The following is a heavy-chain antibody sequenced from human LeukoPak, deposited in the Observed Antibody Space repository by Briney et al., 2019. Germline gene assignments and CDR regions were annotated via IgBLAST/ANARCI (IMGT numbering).Heavy chain of an antibody. CDR3: ARTPAIAVAGMSFRFDP. Sequence: VASVKVSCKASGGTFSSYAISWVRQAPGQGLEWMGGIIPIFGTANYAQKFQGRVTITADESTSTAYMELSSLRSEDTAVYYCARTPAIAVAGMSFRFDPWGQGTLVTVSS. J-gene: IGHJ5*02. CDR1: GGTFSSYA. D-gene: IGHD6-19*01. V-gene: IGHV1-69*13. CDR2: IIPIFGTA.